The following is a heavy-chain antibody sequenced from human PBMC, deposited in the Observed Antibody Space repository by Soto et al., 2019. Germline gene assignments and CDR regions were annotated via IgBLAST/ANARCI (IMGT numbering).Heavy chain of an antibody. Sequence: QVQLVESGGGVVQPGQSLRLSCAASGFTFSSYGMHWVRQAPGKGLEWVAVISDDGSNKYYADSVKSRFTISRDNSKNSMYRQMNSLRDEDTAVYYWQKVMVHNNSGSYTPFDYWGQGTLDTDSS. CDR1: GFTFSSYG. D-gene: IGHD1-26*01. CDR3: QKVMVHNNSGSYTPFDY. V-gene: IGHV3-30*18. J-gene: IGHJ4*02. CDR2: ISDDGSNK.